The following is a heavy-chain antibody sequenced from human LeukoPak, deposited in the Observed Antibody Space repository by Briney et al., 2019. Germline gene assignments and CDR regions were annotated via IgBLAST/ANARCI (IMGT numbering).Heavy chain of an antibody. CDR1: GGTFSSFA. Sequence: ASVKVSCKASGGTFSSFAITWVRQAPGQGLEWMGRIIPIVDVTNYAQRFQARATITADKSTSTAYMELRSLRSDDTAVYYCAADYIAARPVLDVWGKGTTVTVSS. V-gene: IGHV1-69*04. CDR2: IIPIVDVT. J-gene: IGHJ6*04. D-gene: IGHD6-6*01. CDR3: AADYIAARPVLDV.